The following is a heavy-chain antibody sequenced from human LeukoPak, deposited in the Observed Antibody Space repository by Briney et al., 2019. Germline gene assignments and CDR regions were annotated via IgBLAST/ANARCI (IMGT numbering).Heavy chain of an antibody. CDR3: ARVPSYYDSSGYTLPGAFDI. V-gene: IGHV1-2*02. D-gene: IGHD3-22*01. CDR1: GYTFTGYY. Sequence: GASVKVSCKASGYTFTGYYMHWVRQAPGQGLQWMGWINPNGGDTNYAQKFQGRVTMTRDPSTGTVYMELSSLRSEDTAVYYCARVPSYYDSSGYTLPGAFDIWGQGTMVTVSS. CDR2: INPNGGDT. J-gene: IGHJ3*02.